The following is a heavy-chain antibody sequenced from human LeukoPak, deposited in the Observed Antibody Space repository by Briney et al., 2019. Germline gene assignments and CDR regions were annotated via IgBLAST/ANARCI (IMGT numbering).Heavy chain of an antibody. V-gene: IGHV3-23*01. CDR1: GFSFRSHG. J-gene: IGHJ4*02. CDR3: ARRFDY. CDR2: ISPRGDIT. Sequence: GGSLRLSCAASGFSFRSHGMNWVRQAPGKGLEWVSGISPRGDITYYKDSVRGRFTISRDNFKNTVSLQLNSLRAEDTAMYYCARRFDYWGQGTLVTVSS.